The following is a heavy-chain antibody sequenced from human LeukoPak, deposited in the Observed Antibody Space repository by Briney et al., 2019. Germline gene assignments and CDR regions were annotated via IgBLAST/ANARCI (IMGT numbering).Heavy chain of an antibody. CDR2: INSDGSST. V-gene: IGHV3-74*01. CDR3: VRGRGSYWYDLGPAFNM. J-gene: IGHJ3*02. CDR1: GFTFSSYW. D-gene: IGHD1-26*01. Sequence: GGSLRLSCAASGFTFSSYWMHWVRQAPGKGLVWVSRINSDGSSTSYADSVKGRFTISRDNAKNTLYLQMESLRVDDTAVYYCVRGRGSYWYDLGPAFNMWGQGTMVTVSS.